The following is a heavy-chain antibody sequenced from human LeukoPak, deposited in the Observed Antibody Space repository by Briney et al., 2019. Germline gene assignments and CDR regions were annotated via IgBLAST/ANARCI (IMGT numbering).Heavy chain of an antibody. V-gene: IGHV3-9*01. D-gene: IGHD3-22*01. CDR3: AKLHSYDSSGYSPAHGYFDY. CDR2: ISWNSGSI. Sequence: PGRSLRLSCAASGFTFDDYAMHWVRQAPGKGLEWVSGISWNSGSIGYPDSVKGRFTISRDNAKNSLYLQMNSLRAEDTALYYCAKLHSYDSSGYSPAHGYFDYWGQRPLVTASS. CDR1: GFTFDDYA. J-gene: IGHJ4*01.